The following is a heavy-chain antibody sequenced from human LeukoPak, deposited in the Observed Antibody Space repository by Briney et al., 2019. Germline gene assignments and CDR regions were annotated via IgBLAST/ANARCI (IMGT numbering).Heavy chain of an antibody. Sequence: GGSLRLSCAASGFTFSSYAMSWVRQAPGKGLEWVSAISGSGGSTYYADSVKGRFTISRDNSKNTLYQQMNSLRAEDTAVYYCAKVLRDYGDYWVFDAFDIWGQGTMVTVSS. J-gene: IGHJ3*02. V-gene: IGHV3-23*01. CDR1: GFTFSSYA. D-gene: IGHD4-17*01. CDR3: AKVLRDYGDYWVFDAFDI. CDR2: ISGSGGST.